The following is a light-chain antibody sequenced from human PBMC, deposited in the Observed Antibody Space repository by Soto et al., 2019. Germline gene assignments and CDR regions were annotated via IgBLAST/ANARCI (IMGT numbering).Light chain of an antibody. CDR3: QQRNSWPRS. Sequence: EIVLTQSPATLSLSPGERATLSCRASQSVFSYLAWYQQKPGQAPRLLIYDASNRASGIPARFSGSGSGTDFTLTLSSLEPEDFAVYYCQQRNSWPRSFGQGTKVEIK. CDR1: QSVFSY. V-gene: IGKV3-11*01. J-gene: IGKJ1*01. CDR2: DAS.